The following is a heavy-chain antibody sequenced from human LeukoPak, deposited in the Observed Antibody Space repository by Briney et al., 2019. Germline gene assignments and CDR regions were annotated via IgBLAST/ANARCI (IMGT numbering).Heavy chain of an antibody. Sequence: SETLSLTCAVYGGSFSGYYWSWIRQPPGKGLEWIGEINHSGSTNYNPSLKSRVTISVDTSKNQFSLKLSSVTAADTAVYYCARAGLRWNNAGFDYWGQGTLVTVSS. J-gene: IGHJ4*02. CDR1: GGSFSGYY. CDR3: ARAGLRWNNAGFDY. V-gene: IGHV4-34*01. D-gene: IGHD4-23*01. CDR2: INHSGST.